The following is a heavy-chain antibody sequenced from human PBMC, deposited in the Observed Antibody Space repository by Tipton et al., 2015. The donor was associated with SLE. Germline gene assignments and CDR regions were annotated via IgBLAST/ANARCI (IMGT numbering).Heavy chain of an antibody. D-gene: IGHD4/OR15-4a*01. CDR3: ARDQGALSPNFDS. CDR2: IYTSGST. Sequence: TLSLTCTVSGGSINSYYWSWIRQPAGKGLEWIGRIYTSGSTNYNPSLKSRVTMSVDTSKNQFFLKLSSVTAADTAVYYCARDQGALSPNFDSWGQGTLVTVSS. J-gene: IGHJ4*02. V-gene: IGHV4-4*07. CDR1: GGSINSYY.